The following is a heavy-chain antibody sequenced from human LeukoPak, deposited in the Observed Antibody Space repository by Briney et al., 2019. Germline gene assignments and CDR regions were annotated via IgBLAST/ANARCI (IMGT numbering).Heavy chain of an antibody. V-gene: IGHV4-4*07. D-gene: IGHD2-2*01. J-gene: IGHJ4*02. CDR3: ARTSCSSSSCYAMIDY. CDR1: GGSIGNYY. CDR2: IYASGST. Sequence: PSETLSLTCTVSGGSIGNYYWSWIRQPAGKGLEWTGRIYASGSTNYNPSLQSRVTISVDRSKNQFSLKLSSVTAADTAVYYCARTSCSSSSCYAMIDYWGQGTLVTVSS.